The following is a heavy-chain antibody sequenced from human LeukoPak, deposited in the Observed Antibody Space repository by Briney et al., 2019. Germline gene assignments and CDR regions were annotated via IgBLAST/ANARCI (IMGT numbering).Heavy chain of an antibody. Sequence: PSETLSLTCTVSGGSISSYYWSWIRQPPGKGLEWIGDIYYSGSTNYNPSLKSRVTISVDTSKNQFSLKLSSVTAADTAVYYCARVLVAARQTRFDYWGQGTLVTVSS. CDR2: IYYSGST. CDR3: ARVLVAARQTRFDY. J-gene: IGHJ4*02. CDR1: GGSISSYY. D-gene: IGHD6-6*01. V-gene: IGHV4-59*01.